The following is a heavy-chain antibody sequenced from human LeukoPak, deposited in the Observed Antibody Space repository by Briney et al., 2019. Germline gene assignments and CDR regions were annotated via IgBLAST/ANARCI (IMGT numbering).Heavy chain of an antibody. CDR2: IHSGGSA. J-gene: IGHJ4*02. CDR1: GFTVSSNY. Sequence: GGSLRLSCAASGFTVSSNYMSWVRQAPGNGLEWVSLIHSGGSAYYADSVKGRFTISRDNSKNTLYLQMNSLRAEDTAVYYCAREEGPLDYWGQGTLVTVSS. V-gene: IGHV3-66*01. CDR3: AREEGPLDY.